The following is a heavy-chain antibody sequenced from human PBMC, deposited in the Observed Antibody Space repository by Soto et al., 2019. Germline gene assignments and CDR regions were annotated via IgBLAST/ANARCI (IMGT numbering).Heavy chain of an antibody. J-gene: IGHJ6*02. Sequence: GASVKVSCKASGYTFTGYYMHWVRQAPGQGLEWMGWINPNSGGTNYAQKFQGWVTMTRDTSISTAYMELSRLRSDDTAVYYCAREYSSPHYYYYYGMDVWGQGTTVTVSS. V-gene: IGHV1-2*04. D-gene: IGHD6-13*01. CDR1: GYTFTGYY. CDR3: AREYSSPHYYYYYGMDV. CDR2: INPNSGGT.